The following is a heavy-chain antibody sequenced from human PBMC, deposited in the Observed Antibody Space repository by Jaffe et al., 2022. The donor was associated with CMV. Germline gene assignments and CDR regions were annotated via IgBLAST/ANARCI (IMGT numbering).Heavy chain of an antibody. Sequence: EVQLVESGGGLVQPGGSLTLSCAASGFTFNNYWMSWVRQAPGKGLEWVANIKQDGSVKYYVDSVKGRFTISRDNAKNSLFLQMNSLRGEDAAVYYCARDHVAAGFWSGPTYYMDVWGKGTTVAVSS. CDR3: ARDHVAAGFWSGPTYYMDV. J-gene: IGHJ6*03. CDR2: IKQDGSVK. D-gene: IGHD3-3*01. CDR1: GFTFNNYW. V-gene: IGHV3-7*03.